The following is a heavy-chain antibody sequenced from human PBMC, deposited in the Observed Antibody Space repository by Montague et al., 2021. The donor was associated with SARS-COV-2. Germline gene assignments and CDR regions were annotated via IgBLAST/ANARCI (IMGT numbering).Heavy chain of an antibody. J-gene: IGHJ4*02. Sequence: SLRLSCAASGFSFSRYEMNWVRQAPGKGLEWVSYISSSGSTIYYADSVKGRFTISRDNAKNSLYLQMNSLRAEDTAVYYCARVFATVGAMDRDDYWGQGTLVTVSS. CDR2: ISSSGSTI. CDR3: ARVFATVGAMDRDDY. D-gene: IGHD1-26*01. CDR1: GFSFSRYE. V-gene: IGHV3-48*03.